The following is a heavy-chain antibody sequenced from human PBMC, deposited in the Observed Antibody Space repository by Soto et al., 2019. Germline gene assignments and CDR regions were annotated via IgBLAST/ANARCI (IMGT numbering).Heavy chain of an antibody. V-gene: IGHV3-23*01. CDR2: ISGSGDST. Sequence: PGGSLRLSCVASGFAFMNYAMSWVRQAPGKGLEWVSTISGSGDSTFYSDSVKGRCSISRDNSRNTLFLQMNSLRVDDTAIYHCAKPEEVVRGFDFWGLGTLVTVSS. CDR3: AKPEEVVRGFDF. CDR1: GFAFMNYA. J-gene: IGHJ4*02. D-gene: IGHD3-10*01.